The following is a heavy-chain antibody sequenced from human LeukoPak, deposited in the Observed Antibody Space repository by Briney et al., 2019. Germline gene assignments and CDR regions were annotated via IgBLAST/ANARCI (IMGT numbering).Heavy chain of an antibody. V-gene: IGHV1-3*01. Sequence: ASVKVSCKASGYTFTSYAMHWVRQAPGQRLEWMGWINAGNGNTKYSQKFQGRVTITRDTSASTAYMELSSLRSEDTAVYYCALDCSSTSCYLYYGSGSDRHRRTFDYWGQGTLVTVSS. CDR2: INAGNGNT. D-gene: IGHD2-2*01. CDR1: GYTFTSYA. CDR3: ALDCSSTSCYLYYGSGSDRHRRTFDY. J-gene: IGHJ4*02.